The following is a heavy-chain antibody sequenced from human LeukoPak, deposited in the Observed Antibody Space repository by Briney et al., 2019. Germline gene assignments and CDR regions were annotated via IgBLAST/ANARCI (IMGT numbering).Heavy chain of an antibody. CDR3: ARDSSGSYSRDNWFDP. CDR2: IYYSGST. Sequence: SETLSLTCTVSSGSISSSSYYWGWIRQPPGKGLEWIGSIYYSGSTYYNPSLKSRVTISVDTSKNQFSLKLSSVTAADTAVYYCARDSSGSYSRDNWFDPWGQGTLVTVSS. V-gene: IGHV4-39*07. J-gene: IGHJ5*02. D-gene: IGHD6-19*01. CDR1: SGSISSSSYY.